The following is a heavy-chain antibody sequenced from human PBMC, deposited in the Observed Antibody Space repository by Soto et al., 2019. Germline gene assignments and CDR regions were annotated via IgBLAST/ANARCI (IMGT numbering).Heavy chain of an antibody. V-gene: IGHV3-64D*06. D-gene: IGHD5-12*01. Sequence: PGGSLRLSCSASGFTFSSYAMHWVRQAPGKGLEYVSGIRGNGDPPFYADSVKGRFTTSRDNSKNTLYLQMSSLSADDTAVYYCVKSRGGNNFDFFDWGQGALVTVSS. CDR3: VKSRGGNNFDFFD. CDR1: GFTFSSYA. CDR2: IRGNGDPP. J-gene: IGHJ4*02.